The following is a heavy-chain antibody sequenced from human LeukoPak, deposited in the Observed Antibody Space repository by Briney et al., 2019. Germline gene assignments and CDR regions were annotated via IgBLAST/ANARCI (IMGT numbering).Heavy chain of an antibody. V-gene: IGHV1-46*01. J-gene: IGHJ4*02. CDR2: IYPRDGST. Sequence: ASVTVSCKASGYTFTSNYIHWVRQAPGQGLEWMGMIYPRDGSTSYAQKFQGRVTVTRDTSTSTVHMELSGLRSEDTAVYYCARDQEGFDYWGQGTLVTVSS. CDR3: ARDQEGFDY. CDR1: GYTFTSNY.